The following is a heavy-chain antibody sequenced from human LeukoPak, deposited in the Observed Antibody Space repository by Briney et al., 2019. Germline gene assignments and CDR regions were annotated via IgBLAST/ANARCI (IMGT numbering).Heavy chain of an antibody. J-gene: IGHJ4*02. CDR3: ARRAGAYSHPYDY. CDR2: INWNGGST. V-gene: IGHV3-20*04. Sequence: PGGSLRLSCAASGFTFRDFTMMWVRQVPGKGLEWVSGINWNGGSTGYGDSVKGRFSISRDNSKNTLYLQMNSLRAEDTAVYYCARRAGAYSHPYDYWGQGTLVTVSS. D-gene: IGHD4/OR15-4a*01. CDR1: GFTFRDFT.